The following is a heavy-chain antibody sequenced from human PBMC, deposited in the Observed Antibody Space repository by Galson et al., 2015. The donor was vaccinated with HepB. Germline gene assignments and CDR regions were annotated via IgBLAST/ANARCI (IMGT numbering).Heavy chain of an antibody. J-gene: IGHJ4*02. CDR1: GGSISSGGYY. V-gene: IGHV4-31*03. CDR3: ARGGERDYDFWSGYYTGVSHFDY. Sequence: TLSPTCTVSGGSISSGGYYWRWIRQHPGKGLERIGYIYYSGSTYYNPSLKSRITISVDTSKHQFSLKRSSVTAADTAVYYCARGGERDYDFWSGYYTGVSHFDYWGQGTLVTFSS. CDR2: IYYSGST. D-gene: IGHD3-3*01.